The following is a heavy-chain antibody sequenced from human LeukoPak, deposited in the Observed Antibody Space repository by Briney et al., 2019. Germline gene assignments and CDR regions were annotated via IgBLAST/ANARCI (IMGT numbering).Heavy chain of an antibody. CDR1: GGSISSSSYY. CDR3: ARQGYSYGNTADWYFDL. V-gene: IGHV4-61*05. CDR2: IYYSGST. D-gene: IGHD5-18*01. Sequence: SETLSLTCTVSGGSISSSSYYWGWIRQPPGKGLEWIGYIYYSGSTNYNPSLKSRVTISVDTSKNQFSLKLSSVTAADTAVYYCARQGYSYGNTADWYFDLWGRGTLVTVSS. J-gene: IGHJ2*01.